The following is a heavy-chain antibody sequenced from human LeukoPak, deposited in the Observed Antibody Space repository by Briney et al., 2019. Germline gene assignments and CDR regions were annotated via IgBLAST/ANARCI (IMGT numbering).Heavy chain of an antibody. Sequence: GGSLRLSCAASGFTFSSYGMSWVRQAPGKGLEWVSGISGSGGSTYYADSVKGRFSISRDNSKNTLYLQMNSLRAEDTAVYYCAKLREWELPDLFDYWGQGTLVTVSS. CDR1: GFTFSSYG. CDR2: ISGSGGST. V-gene: IGHV3-23*01. J-gene: IGHJ4*02. CDR3: AKLREWELPDLFDY. D-gene: IGHD1-26*01.